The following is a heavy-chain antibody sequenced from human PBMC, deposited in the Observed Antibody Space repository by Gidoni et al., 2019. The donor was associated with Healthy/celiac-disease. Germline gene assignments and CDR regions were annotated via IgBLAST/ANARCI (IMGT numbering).Heavy chain of an antibody. V-gene: IGHV3-74*01. CDR1: GFTFSSYW. CDR2: INSDGSST. CDR3: ARAAGTRWLVNYFDY. Sequence: EVQLVESGGGLVQPGGSLRLSCAASGFTFSSYWMHWVRQAPGKGLVWVSRINSDGSSTSYADSVKGRFTISRDNAKNTLYLQMNSLRAEDTAVYYCARAAGTRWLVNYFDYWGQGTLVTVSS. J-gene: IGHJ4*02. D-gene: IGHD6-19*01.